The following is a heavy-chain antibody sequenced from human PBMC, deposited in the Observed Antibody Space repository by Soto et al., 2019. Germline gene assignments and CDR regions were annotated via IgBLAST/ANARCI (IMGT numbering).Heavy chain of an antibody. CDR1: GFTFTGYW. CDR3: KGYQLLKSDVFDI. Sequence: EVQLVESGGGLVQPGGSLRLSCVASGFTFTGYWMHWVRQAPGKGLVWVSRINSDGSSTSYADSVKGRFTISRDNAKNTLYLQMNSLRAEDTAVYYCKGYQLLKSDVFDIWGQGTMVTVSS. V-gene: IGHV3-74*01. D-gene: IGHD2-2*01. CDR2: INSDGSST. J-gene: IGHJ3*02.